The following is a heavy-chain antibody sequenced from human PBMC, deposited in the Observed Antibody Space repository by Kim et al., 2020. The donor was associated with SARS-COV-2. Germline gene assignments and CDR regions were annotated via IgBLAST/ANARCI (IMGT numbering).Heavy chain of an antibody. D-gene: IGHD3-3*01. CDR1: GFTFSSYG. J-gene: IGHJ1*01. CDR2: ISYDGSNK. V-gene: IGHV3-30*18. Sequence: GGSLRLSCAASGFTFSSYGMHWVRQAPGKGLEWVAVISYDGSNKYYADSVKGRFTISRDNSKNTLYLQMNSLRAEDTAVYYCAKDRGSIFGVVGYFQHWGQGTLVTVSS. CDR3: AKDRGSIFGVVGYFQH.